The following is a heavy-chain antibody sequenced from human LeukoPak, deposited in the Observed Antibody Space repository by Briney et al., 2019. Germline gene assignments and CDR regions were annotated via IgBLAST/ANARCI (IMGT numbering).Heavy chain of an antibody. Sequence: SETLSLTCTVSGGSISSYYWSWIRQPPGKELEWIGYIYYSGSTNYNPSLKSRVTISVDTSKNQFSLKLSSVTAADTAVYYCARSLPDYYGSGNSYYYYMDVWGKGTTVTVSS. CDR3: ARSLPDYYGSGNSYYYYMDV. CDR2: IYYSGST. CDR1: GGSISSYY. V-gene: IGHV4-59*01. J-gene: IGHJ6*03. D-gene: IGHD3-10*01.